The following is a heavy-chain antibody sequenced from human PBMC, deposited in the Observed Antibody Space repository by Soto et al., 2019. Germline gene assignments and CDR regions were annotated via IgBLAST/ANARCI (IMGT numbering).Heavy chain of an antibody. CDR3: ARGGYYDSSGYLAY. V-gene: IGHV4-31*03. CDR1: GGSLSSGGYY. Sequence: SETLSLTCTVSGGSLSSGGYYWSWLRQHPGKGLEWIGYIYYSGSTYYNPSLKSRVTISVDTSKNQFSLKLSSVTAADTAVYYCARGGYYDSSGYLAYWGQGPRVTVS. D-gene: IGHD3-22*01. J-gene: IGHJ4*02. CDR2: IYYSGST.